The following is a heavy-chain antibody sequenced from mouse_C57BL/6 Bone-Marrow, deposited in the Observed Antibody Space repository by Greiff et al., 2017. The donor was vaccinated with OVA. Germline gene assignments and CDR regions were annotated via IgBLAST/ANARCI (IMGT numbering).Heavy chain of an antibody. CDR1: GYTFTDYY. CDR2: INPYNGGT. Sequence: EVQLQQSGPVLVKPGASVKMSCKASGYTFTDYYMNWVKQSHGKSLEWIGVINPYNGGTSYNQKFKGKATLTVDKSSSTAYMELNSLTSEDSAVYYCASPITTVVAPRWYFDVWGTGTTVTVSS. V-gene: IGHV1-19*01. J-gene: IGHJ1*03. CDR3: ASPITTVVAPRWYFDV. D-gene: IGHD1-1*01.